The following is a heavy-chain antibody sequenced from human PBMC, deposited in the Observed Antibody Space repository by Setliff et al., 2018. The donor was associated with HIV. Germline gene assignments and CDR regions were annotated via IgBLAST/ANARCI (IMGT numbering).Heavy chain of an antibody. CDR2: IYDSGNT. V-gene: IGHV4-39*01. CDR3: TSGLWEHHGRRFQH. Sequence: KLPETLSLTCAVSGGSITSSDYSWGWIRQPPGMGLDWIGTIYDSGNTYYNPSLKSRVTISADTSKNQLSLKLNSVTAADTAVYYRTSGLWEHHGRRFQHWGQGTLVTVSS. CDR1: GGSITSSDYS. J-gene: IGHJ1*01. D-gene: IGHD1-26*01.